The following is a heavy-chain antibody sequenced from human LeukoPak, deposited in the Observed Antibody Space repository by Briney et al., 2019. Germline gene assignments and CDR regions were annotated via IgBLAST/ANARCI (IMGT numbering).Heavy chain of an antibody. V-gene: IGHV3-48*01. CDR2: ISSRSTTI. CDR3: ARGSFYGDYPDY. Sequence: PGGSLRLSCAASGFTFSSYNMNWVRQAPGKGLEWVSYISSRSTTIYYADSVKGRFTISRDNAKNSLYLQMNSLRVEDTGVYYCARGSFYGDYPDYWGQGTLVTVSS. CDR1: GFTFSSYN. J-gene: IGHJ4*02. D-gene: IGHD4-17*01.